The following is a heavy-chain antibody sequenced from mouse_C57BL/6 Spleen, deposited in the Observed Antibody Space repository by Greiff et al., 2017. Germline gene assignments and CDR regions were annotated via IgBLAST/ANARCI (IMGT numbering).Heavy chain of an antibody. CDR3: TRYSNGFDY. Sequence: QVQLQQSGAELVKPGASVKLSCKASGYTFTSYCMQWVKQRPGQGLEWIGEIDPSDSYTNYTQKFKGKATLTVDTSSSTAYMHLSGLTAEDSAVYYCTRYSNGFDYWGQGTTLTVSS. CDR2: IDPSDSYT. J-gene: IGHJ2*01. CDR1: GYTFTSYC. V-gene: IGHV1-50*01.